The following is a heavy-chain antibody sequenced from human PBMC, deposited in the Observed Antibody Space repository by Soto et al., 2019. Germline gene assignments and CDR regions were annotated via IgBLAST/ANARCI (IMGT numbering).Heavy chain of an antibody. CDR2: IDPRDSYV. CDR1: GNTFSTFW. Sequence: GESLKISCTGLGNTFSTFWISWVRQKPGKGLEWMGRIDPRDSYVNYSPAFQGHVTISADKSISTAYLQWGSLKASDTAMYYCARLYCTTSTCDRWVDPWGQGTLVTVSS. J-gene: IGHJ5*02. V-gene: IGHV5-10-1*01. CDR3: ARLYCTTSTCDRWVDP. D-gene: IGHD2-2*01.